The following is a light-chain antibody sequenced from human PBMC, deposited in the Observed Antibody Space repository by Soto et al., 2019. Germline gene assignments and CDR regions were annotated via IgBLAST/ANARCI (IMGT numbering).Light chain of an antibody. CDR3: QQYNSYST. CDR2: EAS. J-gene: IGKJ1*01. V-gene: IGKV1-5*03. Sequence: DIQMTQSPSTLSASVGDRVTITCRASQSVSSWLAWYQQKPGKAPKLLIYEASRLESGVPSRFSGSGSGTGFTLTISRLQPDDVATYYCQQYNSYSTFGQGTKVEIK. CDR1: QSVSSW.